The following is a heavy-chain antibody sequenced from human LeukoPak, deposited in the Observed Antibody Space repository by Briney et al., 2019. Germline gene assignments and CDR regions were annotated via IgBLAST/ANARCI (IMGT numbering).Heavy chain of an antibody. D-gene: IGHD2-2*01. V-gene: IGHV4-30-2*01. J-gene: IGHJ5*02. CDR2: IYHSGST. Sequence: SETLSLTCTVSGGSISSSSYYWSWIRQPPGKGLEWIGYIYHSGSTYYNPSLKSRVTISVDRSKNQFSLKLSSVTAADTAVYYCARKYCSSTSCYLNWFDPWGQGTLVTVSS. CDR1: GGSISSSSYY. CDR3: ARKYCSSTSCYLNWFDP.